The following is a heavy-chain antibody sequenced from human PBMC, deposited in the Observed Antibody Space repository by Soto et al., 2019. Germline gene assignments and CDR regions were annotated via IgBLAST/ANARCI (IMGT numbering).Heavy chain of an antibody. CDR3: ARAHLCHWSLDL. CDR2: IIPILGIA. V-gene: IGHV1-69*02. Sequence: QVQLVQSGAEVKKPGSSVKVSCKASGGTFSSYTISWVRQAPGQGLEWMGRIIPILGIANYAQKIQGRVTISADISTSTAYMELSSLRSEDTTEYYYARAHLCHWSLDLWGRGTLVTVSS. J-gene: IGHJ2*01. CDR1: GGTFSSYT.